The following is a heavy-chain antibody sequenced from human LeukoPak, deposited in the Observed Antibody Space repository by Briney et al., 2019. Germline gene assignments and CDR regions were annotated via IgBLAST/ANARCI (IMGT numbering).Heavy chain of an antibody. CDR3: IRDLGLSHAYGAFDV. CDR2: INSDGRKT. V-gene: IGHV3-74*01. CDR1: GFTVSRHW. D-gene: IGHD3-16*01. Sequence: GSLRLSCAASGFTVSRHWMHWVRQAPGKGLVWISRINSDGRKTDYADFVKGRFTISRDNAKNSLYLQMNSLSAEDTAVYYCIRDLGLSHAYGAFDVWGQGALVTVSS. J-gene: IGHJ3*01.